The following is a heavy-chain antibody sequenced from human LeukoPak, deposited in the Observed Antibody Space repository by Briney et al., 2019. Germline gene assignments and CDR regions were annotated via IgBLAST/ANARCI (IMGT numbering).Heavy chain of an antibody. CDR3: ARDRHYYDSSGRDAFDI. V-gene: IGHV4-59*01. CDR1: GGSINNYY. J-gene: IGHJ3*02. Sequence: SETLSLTCTVSGGSINNYYWSWIRQPPGKGLEWIGYIYYSGSTNYNPSLKSRVTISVDMSKNQFSLKLSSVTTADTAVYYCARDRHYYDSSGRDAFDIWGQGTMVTVSS. CDR2: IYYSGST. D-gene: IGHD3-22*01.